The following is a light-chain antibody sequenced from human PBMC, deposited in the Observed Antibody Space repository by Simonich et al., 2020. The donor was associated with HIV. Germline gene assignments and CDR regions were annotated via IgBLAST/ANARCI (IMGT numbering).Light chain of an antibody. V-gene: IGLV1-40*01. CDR3: QSYDTSLSGWV. CDR2: GNN. CDR1: SSNIGAGYD. Sequence: QSVLTQPPSVSGAPGQTVTISCTGSSSNIGAGYDLHWYQQLPGTAPKLLIYGNNNRPSGVPDRFSGSTSGTSASLAITGLQAEDEADYYCQSYDTSLSGWVFGGGTKLTVL. J-gene: IGLJ3*02.